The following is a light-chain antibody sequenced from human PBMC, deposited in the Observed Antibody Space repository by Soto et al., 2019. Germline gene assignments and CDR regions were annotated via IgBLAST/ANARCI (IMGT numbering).Light chain of an antibody. J-gene: IGKJ1*01. Sequence: EIVMTQSPATLSVSPGERATLSCRASQSVSSNLAWYQQKPGQAPTLLIYGASTRATGIPARFSGSGSGTDFTLTISSLEPEDFAVYYCQQRSNWPPEWTFGQGTKVDIK. CDR1: QSVSSN. CDR3: QQRSNWPPEWT. V-gene: IGKV3-11*01. CDR2: GAS.